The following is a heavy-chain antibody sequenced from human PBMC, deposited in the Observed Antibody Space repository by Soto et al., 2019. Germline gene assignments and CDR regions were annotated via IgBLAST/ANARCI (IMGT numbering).Heavy chain of an antibody. CDR2: ISYDGSNK. D-gene: IGHD6-13*01. Sequence: GGSLRLSCAASGFTFSSYAMHWVRQAPGKGLEWVAVISYDGSNKYYADSVKGRFTISRDNSKNTLYLQMNSLRAEDTAVYYCARDRRNMAAAAPGVYWGQGTLVTVSS. J-gene: IGHJ4*02. V-gene: IGHV3-30-3*01. CDR3: ARDRRNMAAAAPGVY. CDR1: GFTFSSYA.